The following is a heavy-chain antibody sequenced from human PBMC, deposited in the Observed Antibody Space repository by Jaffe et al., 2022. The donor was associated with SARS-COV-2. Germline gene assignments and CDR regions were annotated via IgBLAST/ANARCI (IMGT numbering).Heavy chain of an antibody. CDR3: AKIISRGPIVVVTRKRYYGMDV. Sequence: QVQLVESGGGVVQPGGSLRLSCAASGFTFSNYGMHWVRQAPGKGLEWVAVLSSDGYNKYYSDSVKGRFTISRDSSKNTLYLQMNSLTAEDTAVYYCAKIISRGPIVVVTRKRYYGMDVWGQGTTVTVSS. CDR1: GFTFSNYG. J-gene: IGHJ6*02. V-gene: IGHV3-30*18. CDR2: LSSDGYNK. D-gene: IGHD2-21*02.